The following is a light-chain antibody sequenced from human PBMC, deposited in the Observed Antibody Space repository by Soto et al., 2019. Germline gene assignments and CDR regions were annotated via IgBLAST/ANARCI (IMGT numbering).Light chain of an antibody. Sequence: QSALTQPASVSGSPGQSITISCTGTSSDVGGYNYVSWYQQHPGKAPKLLIYDVTNRPSGVSNRFSGSKSGNTASLTISGRQAEDEADYYCCAFTSSSTPRAFGTGTKLTVL. CDR1: SSDVGGYNY. J-gene: IGLJ1*01. CDR3: CAFTSSSTPRA. CDR2: DVT. V-gene: IGLV2-14*01.